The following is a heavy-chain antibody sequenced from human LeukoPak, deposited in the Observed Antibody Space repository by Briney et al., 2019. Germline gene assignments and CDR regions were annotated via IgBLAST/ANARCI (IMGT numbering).Heavy chain of an antibody. Sequence: GGSLRLSCAASGFTFSSFWMSWVRQAPGKGLEWVANINQDGSEKYYVDSVKGRSTISRDNAKNSLYLQMSSLRAEDTAVYYCASSGSSWYGAFDIWGQGTMVTVSS. V-gene: IGHV3-7*01. D-gene: IGHD6-13*01. CDR2: INQDGSEK. CDR1: GFTFSSFW. J-gene: IGHJ3*02. CDR3: ASSGSSWYGAFDI.